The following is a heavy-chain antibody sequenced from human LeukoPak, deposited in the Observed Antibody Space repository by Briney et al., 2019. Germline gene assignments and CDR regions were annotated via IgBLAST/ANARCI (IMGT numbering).Heavy chain of an antibody. J-gene: IGHJ3*02. D-gene: IGHD6-13*01. V-gene: IGHV3-7*03. Sequence: GGSLRLSCEGSAFIFSGHWMNWVRQTPGKGLEWVASIKEDGSERQYVDSVKGRFSISRDNTKGSLFLQLNSLRAEDTAVYYCAISIAAGGTDAFDIWGQGTMVTVSS. CDR2: IKEDGSER. CDR1: AFIFSGHW. CDR3: AISIAAGGTDAFDI.